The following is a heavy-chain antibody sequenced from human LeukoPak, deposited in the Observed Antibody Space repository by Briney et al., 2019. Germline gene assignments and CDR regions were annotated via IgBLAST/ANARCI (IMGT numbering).Heavy chain of an antibody. CDR2: ISYDGSDK. J-gene: IGHJ4*02. CDR3: ARRWSFDY. V-gene: IGHV3-30*03. Sequence: GGSLRLSCAASGFTFSSSWMTWVRQAPGKGLEGVAVISYDGSDKYYADSVKGRFTISRDNSKNTLYLQMNSLRAEDTAVYYCARRWSFDYWGQGTLLTVSS. D-gene: IGHD4-23*01. CDR1: GFTFSSSW.